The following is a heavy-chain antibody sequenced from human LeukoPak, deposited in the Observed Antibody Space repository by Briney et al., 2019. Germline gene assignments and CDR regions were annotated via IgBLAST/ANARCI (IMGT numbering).Heavy chain of an antibody. CDR3: AKDAIPIDY. Sequence: GGSLRLSCAASGFTFSSYGMTWVRQAPGKGLEWVSAISGSGGSTHYADSVKGRFIISRDSSKNTLFLQMNSLRVEDTAVYYCAKDAIPIDYWGQGTLVTVSS. CDR2: ISGSGGST. J-gene: IGHJ4*02. D-gene: IGHD2-2*02. CDR1: GFTFSSYG. V-gene: IGHV3-23*01.